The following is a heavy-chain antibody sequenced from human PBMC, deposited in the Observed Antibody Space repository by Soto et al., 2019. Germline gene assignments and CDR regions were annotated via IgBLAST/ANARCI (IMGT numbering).Heavy chain of an antibody. CDR1: GGCIGSSTYD. CDR3: AAYCSRTHCYDLFDR. CDR2: LYYTGPT. D-gene: IGHD2-2*01. Sequence: EAQSVSSNEAGGCIGSSTYDFCWIRQPPGKGVEWIGSLYYTGPTNYNSSLKSRVTISADESQNQFSLRLRSVTAADTAVYYCAAYCSRTHCYDLFDRGGQGTLVIVSS. J-gene: IGHJ5*02. V-gene: IGHV4-39*01.